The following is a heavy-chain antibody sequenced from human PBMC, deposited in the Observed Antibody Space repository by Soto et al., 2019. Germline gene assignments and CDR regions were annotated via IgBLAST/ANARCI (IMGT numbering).Heavy chain of an antibody. CDR1: GGSISSYY. CDR3: ARENVATIPGDWFAP. J-gene: IGHJ5*02. V-gene: IGHV4-59*01. D-gene: IGHD5-12*01. Sequence: SETLSLTCTVSGGSISSYYWSWIRQPPGKGLEWIGYIYYSGSTNYNPSLKSRVTISVDTSKNQFSLKLSSVTAADTAVYYCARENVATIPGDWFAPWGQGTLVTVSS. CDR2: IYYSGST.